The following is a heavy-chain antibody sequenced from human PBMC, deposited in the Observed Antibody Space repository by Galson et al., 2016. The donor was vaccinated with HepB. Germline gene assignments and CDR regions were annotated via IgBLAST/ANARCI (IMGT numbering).Heavy chain of an antibody. Sequence: SLRLSCAASRFTFSNYAMSWVRQAPGKGLEWVSAINFNSGSTYYADSVKGRFTISRDNSKNTLYLQMKSLRAEDTAVYYCAKTRWAIGRFDYWGQGTRVTVSS. CDR3: AKTRWAIGRFDY. D-gene: IGHD6-13*01. J-gene: IGHJ4*02. V-gene: IGHV3-23*01. CDR2: INFNSGST. CDR1: RFTFSNYA.